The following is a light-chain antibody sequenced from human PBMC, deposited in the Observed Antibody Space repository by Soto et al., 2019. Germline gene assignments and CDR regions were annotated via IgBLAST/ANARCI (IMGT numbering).Light chain of an antibody. J-gene: IGKJ1*01. CDR2: GAS. V-gene: IGKV3-20*01. Sequence: EIVMTQSPATLCVSPGEGANLTCRASQSISSNLAWYQEKPGQAPRALIYGASNRATGIPDRFSGSGAGTDFTLTISRLEPEDFAVYYCQQYVTSSWTFGQGTKVDIK. CDR3: QQYVTSSWT. CDR1: QSISSN.